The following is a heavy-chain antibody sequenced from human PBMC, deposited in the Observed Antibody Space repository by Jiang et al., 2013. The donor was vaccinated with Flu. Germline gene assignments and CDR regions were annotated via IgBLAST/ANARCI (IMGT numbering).Heavy chain of an antibody. V-gene: IGHV4-4*02. Sequence: SLTCAVSGGSISSSNWWSWVRQPPGKGLEWIGEIYHSGSTNYNPSLKSRVTISVDKSKNQFSLKLSSVTAADTAVYYCATGGYYYDSSGYSRYDYWGQGTLVTVSS. CDR3: ATGGYYYDSSGYSRYDY. CDR2: IYHSGST. D-gene: IGHD3-22*01. J-gene: IGHJ4*02. CDR1: GGSISSSNW.